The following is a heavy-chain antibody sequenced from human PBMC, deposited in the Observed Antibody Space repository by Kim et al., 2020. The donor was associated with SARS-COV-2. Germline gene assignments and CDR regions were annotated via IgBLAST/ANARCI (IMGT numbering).Heavy chain of an antibody. CDR1: GYSFTSYW. Sequence: GESLKISCKGSGYSFTSYWIGWVRQMPGKGLEWMGIIYPGDSDTRYSPSFQGQVTISADKSISTAYLQWSSLKASDTAMYYCARQVVVEPDIVVVPAVYGMDVWGQGTTVTVSS. CDR3: ARQVVVEPDIVVVPAVYGMDV. CDR2: IYPGDSDT. V-gene: IGHV5-51*01. J-gene: IGHJ6*02. D-gene: IGHD2-2*01.